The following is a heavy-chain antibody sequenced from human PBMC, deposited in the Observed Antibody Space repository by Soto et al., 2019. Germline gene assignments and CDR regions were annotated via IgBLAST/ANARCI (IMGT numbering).Heavy chain of an antibody. D-gene: IGHD3-10*01. CDR2: IYYSGST. V-gene: IGHV4-28*01. J-gene: IGHJ6*04. CDR3: ARKKGSMVSYYYHGMDV. Sequence: SETLSLTCAVSGYSISSSNWWGWIRQPPGKGLEWIGYIYYSGSTYYNPSLKSRVTMSVDTSKNQFSLKLSSVTAVDTAVYYCARKKGSMVSYYYHGMDVWGEGTTVTVSS. CDR1: GYSISSSNW.